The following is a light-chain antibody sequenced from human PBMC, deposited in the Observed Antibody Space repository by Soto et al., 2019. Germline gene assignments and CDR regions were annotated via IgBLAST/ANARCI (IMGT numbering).Light chain of an antibody. Sequence: EIVMTQSQATLSVSPGERATLSCRANLSVSRNLAWDQQKPGQAPRLLISGASTKVSGIADRFSGSGCGTEFTLTTSSLRSEDFVVYCCQEYNSWPALTFGGGTKVEIK. CDR2: GAS. V-gene: IGKV3-15*01. CDR3: QEYNSWPALT. CDR1: LSVSRN. J-gene: IGKJ4*01.